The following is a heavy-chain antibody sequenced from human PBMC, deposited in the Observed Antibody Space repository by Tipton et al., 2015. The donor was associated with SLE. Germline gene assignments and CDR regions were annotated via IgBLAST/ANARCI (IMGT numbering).Heavy chain of an antibody. Sequence: TLSLTCTVSGYSISSGYYWGWIRQPPGKGLEWIGSIYHSGSTYYNPSLKSRVTISVDTSKNQFSLKLSSVTAADTAVYYCARGHVTEGGALGAFDIWGQGTMVTVSS. CDR3: ARGHVTEGGALGAFDI. D-gene: IGHD1-26*01. J-gene: IGHJ3*02. CDR2: IYHSGST. CDR1: GYSISSGYY. V-gene: IGHV4-38-2*02.